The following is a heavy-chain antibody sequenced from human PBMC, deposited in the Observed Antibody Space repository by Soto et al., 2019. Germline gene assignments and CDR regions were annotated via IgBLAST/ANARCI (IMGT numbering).Heavy chain of an antibody. D-gene: IGHD3-22*01. Sequence: GESLKISCAASGFTFSSYGMHWVRQAPGKGLEWVAVIWYDGSNKYYADSVKGRFTISRDNSKNTLYLQMNSLRAEDTAVYYCARPFDDSGPGSACDIWGQVTMGTVS. CDR1: GFTFSSYG. V-gene: IGHV3-33*01. J-gene: IGHJ3*02. CDR3: ARPFDDSGPGSACDI. CDR2: IWYDGSNK.